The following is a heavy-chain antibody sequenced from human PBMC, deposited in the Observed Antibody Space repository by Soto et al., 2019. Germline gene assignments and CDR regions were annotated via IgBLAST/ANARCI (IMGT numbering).Heavy chain of an antibody. CDR3: ARTRRETHLRDAFDI. J-gene: IGHJ3*02. CDR1: GGTFSNYG. CDR2: IIPLFATT. V-gene: IGHV1-69*13. Sequence: SVKVSCKASGGTFSNYGISWVRQAPGQGLEWMGGIIPLFATTDYAQKLRGRVTITADESTSTAYMDVRSLRSEDTAVYYCARTRRETHLRDAFDIWGQGTMVTVSS.